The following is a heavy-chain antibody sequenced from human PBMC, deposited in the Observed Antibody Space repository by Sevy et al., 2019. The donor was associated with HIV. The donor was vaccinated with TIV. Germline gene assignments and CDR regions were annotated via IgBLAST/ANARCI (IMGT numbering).Heavy chain of an antibody. CDR2: KSYDGSNK. Sequence: GGSLRLSCAASGFTFSSYAMHWVRQAPGKGLEWVAVKSYDGSNKYYADSVKGRFTISRDNSKNTLYLQMNSLRAEDTAVYYCARDMQGGYYDSSAAQDWGQGTLVTVSS. CDR3: ARDMQGGYYDSSAAQD. CDR1: GFTFSSYA. J-gene: IGHJ4*02. V-gene: IGHV3-30-3*01. D-gene: IGHD3-22*01.